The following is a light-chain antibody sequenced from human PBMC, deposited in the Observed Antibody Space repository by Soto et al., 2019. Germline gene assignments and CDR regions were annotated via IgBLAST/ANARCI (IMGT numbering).Light chain of an antibody. CDR2: EVS. V-gene: IGLV2-14*01. J-gene: IGLJ1*01. CDR1: SSDVGDYNY. CDR3: SSYTSSSTLNYV. Sequence: QSALTQPASVSGSPGQSITISCTGTSSDVGDYNYVSWYQQHPGKAPKLMIYEVSNRPSGVSNRFSGSKSGNTASLTISGLQAEDEPDYYCSSYTSSSTLNYVFGTGTKLTVL.